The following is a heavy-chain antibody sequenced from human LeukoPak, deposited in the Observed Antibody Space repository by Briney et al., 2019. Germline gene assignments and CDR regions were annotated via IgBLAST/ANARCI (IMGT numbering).Heavy chain of an antibody. CDR1: GFTFSSYA. D-gene: IGHD3-22*01. CDR2: ISYDGSNK. J-gene: IGHJ4*02. Sequence: PGGSLRLSCAASGFTFSSYAMHWVRQAPGKGLEWVAVISYDGSNKYYADSVKGRFTISRDNSKNTLYLQMNSLRAEDTAVYYCARVSYYYDSSGYYSFDYWGQGTLVTVSS. V-gene: IGHV3-30*07. CDR3: ARVSYYYDSSGYYSFDY.